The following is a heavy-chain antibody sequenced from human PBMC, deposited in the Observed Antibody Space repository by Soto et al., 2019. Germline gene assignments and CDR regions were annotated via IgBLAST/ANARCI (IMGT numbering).Heavy chain of an antibody. Sequence: QVQLVQSGAEVKKPGSSVKVSCKASGGTFSSYAISWVRQAPGQGLEWMGGIIPIFGTANYAQKFQGRVTISAGESTSKAYMELSSLGSEDTAVYYCARDSSSSGDYYYYGMDVWGQGTTVTVSS. CDR3: ARDSSSSGDYYYYGMDV. CDR1: GGTFSSYA. D-gene: IGHD6-6*01. V-gene: IGHV1-69*12. J-gene: IGHJ6*02. CDR2: IIPIFGTA.